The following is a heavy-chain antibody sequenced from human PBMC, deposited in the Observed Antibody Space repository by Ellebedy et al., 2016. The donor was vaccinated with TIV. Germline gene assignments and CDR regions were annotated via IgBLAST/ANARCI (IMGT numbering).Heavy chain of an antibody. CDR3: ARGAEHTTSSGGFRWFDP. CDR1: GFTFSSYA. Sequence: GESLKISCAGSGFTFSSYAMSWVRQAPGEGLEWVSAISGSGDSTYYADSEKGRFTISRDNSKNTLYLQTSSLGVEDTAVYYCARGAEHTTSSGGFRWFDPWGHGNLVTVS. CDR2: ISGSGDST. D-gene: IGHD6-6*01. V-gene: IGHV3-23*01. J-gene: IGHJ5*02.